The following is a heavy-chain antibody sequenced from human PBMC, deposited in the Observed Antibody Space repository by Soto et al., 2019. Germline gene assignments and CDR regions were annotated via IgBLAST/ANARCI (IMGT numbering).Heavy chain of an antibody. D-gene: IGHD2-2*01. Sequence: GGSLRLSCTASGFTFGDYAMSWFRQAPGKGLEWVGLIRSKAYGGTTEYAASVKGRFTISRDDSKSIAYLQMNSLKTEDTAVYYCTRRVFVEYQLLRFDYWGQGTLVTVS. V-gene: IGHV3-49*03. J-gene: IGHJ4*02. CDR3: TRRVFVEYQLLRFDY. CDR1: GFTFGDYA. CDR2: IRSKAYGGTT.